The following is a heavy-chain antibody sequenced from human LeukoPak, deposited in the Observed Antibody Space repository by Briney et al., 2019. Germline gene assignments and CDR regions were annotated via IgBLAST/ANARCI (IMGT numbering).Heavy chain of an antibody. CDR2: INHSGST. CDR1: GGSFSGYY. J-gene: IGHJ4*02. Sequence: SETLSLTCAVYGGSFSGYYWSLIRQPPGKRLEWIGEINHSGSTNYNPSLKSRVTISVDTSKNQFSLKLSSVTAADTAVYYCARFEYYGSGSYYVGDYWGQGTLVTVSS. CDR3: ARFEYYGSGSYYVGDY. V-gene: IGHV4-34*01. D-gene: IGHD3-10*01.